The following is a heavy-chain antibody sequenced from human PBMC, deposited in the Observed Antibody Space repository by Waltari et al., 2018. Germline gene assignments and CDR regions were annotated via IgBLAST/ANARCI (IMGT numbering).Heavy chain of an antibody. CDR3: VRDEPGDGLDY. CDR2: IESDESRT. CDR1: VFTFSRYG. J-gene: IGHJ4*02. D-gene: IGHD7-27*01. V-gene: IGHV3-74*03. Sequence: EVQLVESGGALVQPGGSLRLSCATSVFTFSRYGMHWVRQAPGKGLMWVSHIESDESRTTYADSVKGRFTISRDNAKNTVYLQMNNLRDEDTAVYYCVRDEPGDGLDYWGQGTLVTVSS.